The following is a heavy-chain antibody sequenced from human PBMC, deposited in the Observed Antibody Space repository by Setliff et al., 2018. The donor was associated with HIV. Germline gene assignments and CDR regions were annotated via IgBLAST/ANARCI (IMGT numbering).Heavy chain of an antibody. CDR3: AEGRSGYDSRLYYYHHGMDV. V-gene: IGHV4-34*01. D-gene: IGHD5-12*01. J-gene: IGHJ6*02. CDR2: SNQSGSG. Sequence: SETLSLTCVVYGGSFRGYYWSWIRQPPGKGLEWIGESNQSGSGNYNPSLKSRVTISVDTSKNEFSLNMGSVTAADTAVYYCAEGRSGYDSRLYYYHHGMDVWGQGTTVTVSS. CDR1: GGSFRGYY.